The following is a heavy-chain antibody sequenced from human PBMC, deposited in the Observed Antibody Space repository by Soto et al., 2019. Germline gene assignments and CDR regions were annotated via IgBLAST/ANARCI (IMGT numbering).Heavy chain of an antibody. CDR3: ARGGYGDYRPIFDY. CDR2: IWYDGSNK. CDR1: GYTFSSYG. V-gene: IGHV3-33*08. Sequence: LRLSCVASGYTFSSYGVHWVRQAPGKGLEWVAVIWYDGSNKYYADSVKGRFTISRDNSKNTLYLQMNSLRAEDTAVYYCARGGYGDYRPIFDYWGQGTLVTVSS. D-gene: IGHD4-17*01. J-gene: IGHJ4*02.